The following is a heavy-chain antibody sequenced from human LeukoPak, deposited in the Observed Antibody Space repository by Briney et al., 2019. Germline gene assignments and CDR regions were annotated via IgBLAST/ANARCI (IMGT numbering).Heavy chain of an antibody. CDR3: ARDPNDYGDTRPAAYYYYYYMDV. CDR2: ISSSSSYI. Sequence: PGGSLRLSCAASGFTFSSYSMNWVRQAPGKGLEWVSSISSSSSYIYYADSVEGRFTISRGNAKNSLYLQMNSLRAEDTAVYYCARDPNDYGDTRPAAYYYYYYMDVWGKGTTVTVSS. J-gene: IGHJ6*03. CDR1: GFTFSSYS. V-gene: IGHV3-21*01. D-gene: IGHD4-17*01.